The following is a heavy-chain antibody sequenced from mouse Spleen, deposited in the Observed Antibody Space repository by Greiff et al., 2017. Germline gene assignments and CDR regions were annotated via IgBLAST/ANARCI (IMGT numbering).Heavy chain of an antibody. CDR2: ISSGGGST. J-gene: IGHJ2*01. V-gene: IGHV5-9-3*01. CDR3: ARHRGDYYFDY. Sequence: EVQGVESGGGLVKLGGSLKLSCAASGFTFSSYAMSWVRQTPEKRLEWVATISSGGGSTYYPDSVKGRFTISRDNAKNTLYLQMSSLKSEDTAMYYCARHRGDYYFDYWGQGTTLTVSS. CDR1: GFTFSSYA.